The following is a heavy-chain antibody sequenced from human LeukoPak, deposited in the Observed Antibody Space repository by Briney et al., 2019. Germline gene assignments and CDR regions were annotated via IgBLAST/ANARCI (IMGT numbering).Heavy chain of an antibody. CDR1: GFTVSSNH. D-gene: IGHD4-23*01. Sequence: GGSLRLSCAASGFTVSSNHMSWVRQAPGKGLKWVSIIYSGGTTYYADSVKGRFTISRDNSKNTLYLQMNTPRAEDTAVYYCARDADYGGSPDAFDVWGRGTIVTVSS. V-gene: IGHV3-53*01. CDR2: IYSGGTT. J-gene: IGHJ3*01. CDR3: ARDADYGGSPDAFDV.